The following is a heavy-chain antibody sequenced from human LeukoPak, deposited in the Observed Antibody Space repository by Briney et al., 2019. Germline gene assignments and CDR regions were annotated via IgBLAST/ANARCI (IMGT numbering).Heavy chain of an antibody. V-gene: IGHV4-61*01. Sequence: PSETLSLTCTVPGGSVSSGSYYWSWIRQPPGKGLEWIGYIYYSGSTNYNPALKSRVTISVDTSKNQFSLKLSSVTAADTAVYYCARAGAKYYYDSSGYYSTAFDIWGQGTMVTVSS. CDR2: IYYSGST. CDR1: GGSVSSGSYY. D-gene: IGHD3-22*01. CDR3: ARAGAKYYYDSSGYYSTAFDI. J-gene: IGHJ3*02.